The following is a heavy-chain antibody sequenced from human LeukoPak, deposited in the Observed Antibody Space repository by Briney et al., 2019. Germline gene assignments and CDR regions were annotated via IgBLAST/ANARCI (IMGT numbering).Heavy chain of an antibody. CDR2: ISSGSSYI. D-gene: IGHD2-2*01. V-gene: IGHV3-21*01. J-gene: IGHJ4*02. CDR3: ARERCSSTSCYEGGGFDY. Sequence: GGSLRLPCAASGFTFSSYSMNWVRQAPGKGLEWVSSISSGSSYIYYADSVKGRFTISRDNAKNSLYLQMNSLRAEDTAVYYCARERCSSTSCYEGGGFDYWGQGTLVTVSS. CDR1: GFTFSSYS.